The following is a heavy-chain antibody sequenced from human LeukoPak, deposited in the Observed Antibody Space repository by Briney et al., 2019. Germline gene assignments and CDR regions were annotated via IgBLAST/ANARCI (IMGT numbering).Heavy chain of an antibody. CDR3: ARDRGGLTIDY. CDR2: IYYSGST. CDR1: GDSINNYY. J-gene: IGHJ4*02. Sequence: PSETLSLTCTVSGDSINNYYWSWIRQPPGKGLEWIGYIYYSGSTNYNPSLRSRVSISVDTSKNQFSLKLSSVTAADTAVYYCARDRGGLTIDYWGQGTLVAVSS. D-gene: IGHD1-20*01. V-gene: IGHV4-59*01.